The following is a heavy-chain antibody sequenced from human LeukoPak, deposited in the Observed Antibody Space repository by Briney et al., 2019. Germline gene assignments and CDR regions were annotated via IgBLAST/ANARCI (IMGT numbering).Heavy chain of an antibody. CDR1: GYSFASYG. V-gene: IGHV1-18*01. CDR3: ARGPSPRVAARLDYFDY. D-gene: IGHD6-6*01. J-gene: IGHJ4*02. Sequence: ASVKVSCKASGYSFASYGISWVRQAPGQGLEWMGWISAYNGNTNYAQKLQGRVTMTTDTSTSTAYMELRSLRSDDTAVYYCARGPSPRVAARLDYFDYWGQGTLVTVSS. CDR2: ISAYNGNT.